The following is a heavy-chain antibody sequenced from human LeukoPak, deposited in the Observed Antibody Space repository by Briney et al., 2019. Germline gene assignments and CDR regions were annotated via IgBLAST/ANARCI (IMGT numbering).Heavy chain of an antibody. CDR1: GGSFSGYY. V-gene: IGHV4-34*01. J-gene: IGHJ6*03. Sequence: PSETLSLTCAVYGGSFSGYYWSWIRQPPGKGLEWIGEINHSGSTNYNPSLKSRVTISVDTSKNQFSLKLSSVTAADTAVYYCARGRKRRAEWSYYYYYMDVWGKGTTVTVSS. D-gene: IGHD3-3*01. CDR2: INHSGST. CDR3: ARGRKRRAEWSYYYYYMDV.